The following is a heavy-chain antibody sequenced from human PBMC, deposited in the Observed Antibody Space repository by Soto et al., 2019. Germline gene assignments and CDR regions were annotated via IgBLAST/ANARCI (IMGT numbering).Heavy chain of an antibody. CDR1: RLTFRNYG. Sequence: GRTPRLSCAASRLTFRNYGMKWVRQASGKGMEWVSSISSSSSYIYYADSVKGRFTISRDNAKNSLYLQMNSLRAEDTAVYYCARDSLIAVAGLDYRGQGTLVTVSS. CDR2: ISSSSSYI. D-gene: IGHD6-19*01. J-gene: IGHJ4*02. CDR3: ARDSLIAVAGLDY. V-gene: IGHV3-21*01.